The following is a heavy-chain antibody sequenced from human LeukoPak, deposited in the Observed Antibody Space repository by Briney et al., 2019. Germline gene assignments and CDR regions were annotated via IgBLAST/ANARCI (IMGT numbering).Heavy chain of an antibody. CDR3: AREMGGVTMVRGATGNFDY. Sequence: PSETLSLTCTVSGYSISSGYYWGWIRQPPGKGLEWIGSIYHSGSTYYNPSLKSRVTISVDTSKNQFSLKLSSVTAADAAVYYCAREMGGVTMVRGATGNFDYWGQGTLVTVSS. CDR2: IYHSGST. CDR1: GYSISSGYY. D-gene: IGHD3-10*01. V-gene: IGHV4-38-2*02. J-gene: IGHJ4*02.